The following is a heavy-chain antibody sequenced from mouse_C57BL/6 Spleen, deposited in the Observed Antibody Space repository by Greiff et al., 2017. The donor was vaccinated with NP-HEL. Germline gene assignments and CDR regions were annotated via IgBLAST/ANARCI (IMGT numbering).Heavy chain of an antibody. V-gene: IGHV2-6*01. CDR1: GFSLTSYG. Sequence: VKLKQSGPGLVAPSQSLSITCTVSGFSLTSYGVDWVRQSPGKGLEWLGVIWGVGSTNYNSALKSRLSISKDNSKSQVFLKMNSLQTDDTAMYYCARVYYDYDYYAMDYWGQGTSVTVSS. J-gene: IGHJ4*01. CDR3: ARVYYDYDYYAMDY. D-gene: IGHD2-4*01. CDR2: IWGVGST.